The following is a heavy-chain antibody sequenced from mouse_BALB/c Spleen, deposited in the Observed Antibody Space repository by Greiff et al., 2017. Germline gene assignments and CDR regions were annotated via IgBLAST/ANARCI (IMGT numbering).Heavy chain of an antibody. CDR2: INSDGGST. CDR1: EYEFPSHD. D-gene: IGHD2-4*01. V-gene: IGHV5-2*01. Sequence: EVMLVESGGGLVQPGESLKLSCESNEYEFPSHDMSWVRKTPEKRLELVAAINSDGGSTYYPDTMERRFIISRDNTKKTLYLQMSSLRSEDTALYYCARHGDDYDGGAWFAYWGQGTLVTVSA. J-gene: IGHJ3*01. CDR3: ARHGDDYDGGAWFAY.